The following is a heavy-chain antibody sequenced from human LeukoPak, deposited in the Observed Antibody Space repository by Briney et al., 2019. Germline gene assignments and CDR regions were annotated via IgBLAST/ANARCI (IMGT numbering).Heavy chain of an antibody. D-gene: IGHD6-13*01. J-gene: IGHJ4*02. V-gene: IGHV3-23*01. Sequence: GGSLRLSCAVSGFTFGSSAMSWVRQAPGKGPEWVSTFSRSGPDTYYADSVKGRFTIFRDNSKNTLYLQMNSLRAEDTAVYYCAKGSLGSWYYFDYWGQGTLVTVSS. CDR3: AKGSLGSWYYFDY. CDR1: GFTFGSSA. CDR2: FSRSGPDT.